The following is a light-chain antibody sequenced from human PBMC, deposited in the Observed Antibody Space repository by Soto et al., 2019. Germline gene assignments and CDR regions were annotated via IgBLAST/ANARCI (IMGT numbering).Light chain of an antibody. Sequence: EIVLTQSPASLSLSPGERVTLSCRASQSLSSTYLAWYQQKLGQAPRLLIYGASRRATGIPDMFSGSGSGTDFTLTISRLEPEDAALDYCQQYGSSPLTFGGGTKVDIK. CDR2: GAS. CDR3: QQYGSSPLT. CDR1: QSLSSTY. V-gene: IGKV3-20*01. J-gene: IGKJ4*01.